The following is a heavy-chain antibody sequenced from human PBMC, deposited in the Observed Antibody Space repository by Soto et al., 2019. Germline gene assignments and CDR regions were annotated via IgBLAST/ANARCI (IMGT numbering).Heavy chain of an antibody. D-gene: IGHD1-1*01. CDR3: ARHGPLSNNWNQLDY. CDR1: GGSISSSPYY. V-gene: IGHV4-39*01. Sequence: QLQLQESGSGLVKPSETLSLTCTVSGGSISSSPYYWGWIRQPPGKGLEWIGNIYYNGNTFYNPSLKSRVTISVDTSKNQFSLKLSSVTAADTAVYYCARHGPLSNNWNQLDYWGQGTLVTVSS. CDR2: IYYNGNT. J-gene: IGHJ4*02.